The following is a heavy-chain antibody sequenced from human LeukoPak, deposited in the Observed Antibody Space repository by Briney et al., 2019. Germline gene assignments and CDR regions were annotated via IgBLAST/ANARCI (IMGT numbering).Heavy chain of an antibody. CDR1: GYDFSTHW. CDR3: ARRVGNYANFDY. CDR2: IDPSASYI. Sequence: GESPKISCEGSGYDFSTHWISWVRQMPGKGLEWMGRIDPSASYINYSPSFQGHVSISADKSIDTVYLQWNSLKASDTAVYYCARRVGNYANFDYWGQGTLVIVSS. D-gene: IGHD1-26*01. J-gene: IGHJ4*02. V-gene: IGHV5-10-1*01.